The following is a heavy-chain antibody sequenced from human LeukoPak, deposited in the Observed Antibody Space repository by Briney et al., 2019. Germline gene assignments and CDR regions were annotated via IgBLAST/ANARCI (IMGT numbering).Heavy chain of an antibody. CDR1: GFTFSSYW. V-gene: IGHV3-7*03. Sequence: PGGSLRLSCAASGFTFSSYWMSWVRQAPGKGLEWVANIKQDGSEKYYVDSVKGRFTISRDNAKNSLYLQMNSLRAEDTAVYYCAREHCSSTSCYEDGDDAFDIWGQGTMATVSS. CDR2: IKQDGSEK. J-gene: IGHJ3*02. CDR3: AREHCSSTSCYEDGDDAFDI. D-gene: IGHD2-2*01.